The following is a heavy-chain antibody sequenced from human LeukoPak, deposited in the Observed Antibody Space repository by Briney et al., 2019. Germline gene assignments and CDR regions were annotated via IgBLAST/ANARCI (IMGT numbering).Heavy chain of an antibody. D-gene: IGHD3-3*01. CDR3: ARHGRYYDDYIDY. V-gene: IGHV4-39*01. J-gene: IGHJ4*02. CDR1: GGSVNSSSYY. CDR2: ILFSGST. Sequence: SETLSLTCTVSGGSVNSSSYYWGWIRQSPGKGLEWIAHILFSGSTQYSPSLKSRLTISIDTSKNQFFLKLTSVSAADTAIYYCARHGRYYDDYIDYWGQGTLVVVSS.